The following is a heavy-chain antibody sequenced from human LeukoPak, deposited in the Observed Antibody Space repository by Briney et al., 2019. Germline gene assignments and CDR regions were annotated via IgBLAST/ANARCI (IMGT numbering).Heavy chain of an antibody. CDR2: IYHSGST. CDR1: GYSISSGYY. J-gene: IGHJ4*02. D-gene: IGHD3-22*01. CDR3: ASSDYYDSSGSFDY. V-gene: IGHV4-38-2*01. Sequence: PSETLSLTCAVSGYSISSGYYWGWIRQPPGKGLEWIGSIYHSGSTYSNPSLKSRVTISVDTSKNQFSLKLSSVTAADTAVYYCASSDYYDSSGSFDYWGQGTLVTVSS.